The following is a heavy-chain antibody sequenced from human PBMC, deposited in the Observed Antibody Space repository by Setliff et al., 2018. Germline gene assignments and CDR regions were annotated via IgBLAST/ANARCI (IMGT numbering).Heavy chain of an antibody. CDR3: ARDGPLYDNFWNAPGYMDV. J-gene: IGHJ6*03. D-gene: IGHD3-3*01. CDR2: VSYDGRDK. Sequence: LRLSCAASGFTFSTYAIHWVRQGPGKGLEWVAIVSYDGRDKYYADSVKGRFTISRDNSKNTVSLQMNSLRPEDTAVYYCARDGPLYDNFWNAPGYMDVWGKGTTVTVSS. CDR1: GFTFSTYA. V-gene: IGHV3-30*01.